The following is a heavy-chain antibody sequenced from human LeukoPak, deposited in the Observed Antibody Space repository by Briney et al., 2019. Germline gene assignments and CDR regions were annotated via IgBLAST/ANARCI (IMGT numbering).Heavy chain of an antibody. CDR3: GRDPLYYDMTGDY. CDR2: ISNNGGSA. J-gene: IGHJ4*02. D-gene: IGHD3-16*01. V-gene: IGHV3-64*01. Sequence: GGSQRLSCAASGFIFSNYAMHWVRQAPGKGPEYVSGISNNGGSAYYANSVKGRFIISRDNSKNTLFLQMDSLRPEDMAVYYCGRDPLYYDMTGDYWGQGSLVTVSS. CDR1: GFIFSNYA.